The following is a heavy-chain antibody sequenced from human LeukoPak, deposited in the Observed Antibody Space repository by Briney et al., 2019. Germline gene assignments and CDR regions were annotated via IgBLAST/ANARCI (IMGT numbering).Heavy chain of an antibody. Sequence: GGSLRLSCAASGFTFSSYWMSWVRQAPGKGLEWVANIKQDGSEKYYVDSVKGRFTISRDNAKNSLYLQMNSLRAEDTAVYYCARRVVVGYCSSTCCFDAFDIWGQGTMVTVSS. D-gene: IGHD2-2*03. CDR1: GFTFSSYW. CDR3: ARRVVVGYCSSTCCFDAFDI. CDR2: IKQDGSEK. J-gene: IGHJ3*02. V-gene: IGHV3-7*01.